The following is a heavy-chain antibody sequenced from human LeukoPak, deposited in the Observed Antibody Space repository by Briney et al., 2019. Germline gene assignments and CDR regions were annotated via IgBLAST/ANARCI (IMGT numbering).Heavy chain of an antibody. CDR1: EYRFTSYW. D-gene: IGHD1-26*01. CDR3: ARRDFYSGSYYFDY. Sequence: GESLNISCKGSEYRFTSYWIGWVRQLPGKGLEWMGIIYPSDSDARYSPSCQGQVTISADKSIGTAYLQWSSLKASDTAMYYCARRDFYSGSYYFDYWGQGTLVTVSS. J-gene: IGHJ4*02. CDR2: IYPSDSDA. V-gene: IGHV5-51*01.